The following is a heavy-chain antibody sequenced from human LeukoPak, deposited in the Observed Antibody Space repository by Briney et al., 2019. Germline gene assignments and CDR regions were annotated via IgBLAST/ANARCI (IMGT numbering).Heavy chain of an antibody. J-gene: IGHJ6*02. CDR1: GYTLTELS. Sequence: ASVKVSCKVSGYTLTELSMHWVRQAPGKGLEWMGGFDPEDGETIYAQKFQGRVTMTEDTSTDTAYMELSSLRSEDTAVYYCATEGAIAAAGGYYYYGMDVWGQGTTVTV. CDR2: FDPEDGET. V-gene: IGHV1-24*01. CDR3: ATEGAIAAAGGYYYYGMDV. D-gene: IGHD6-13*01.